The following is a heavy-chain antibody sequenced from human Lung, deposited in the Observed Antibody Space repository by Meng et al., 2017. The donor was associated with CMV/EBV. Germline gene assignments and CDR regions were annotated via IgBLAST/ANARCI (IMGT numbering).Heavy chain of an antibody. CDR3: ARPDDSSGWYMPFDY. D-gene: IGHD6-19*01. CDR2: IYYSEST. CDR1: GGSISSSSYY. Sequence: SETLSLTCTVSGGSISSSSYYWGWIRQPPGKGLEWIGSIYYSESTYYNPSLKSRVTISVDTSKNQFSLKLSSVTAADTAVYYCARPDDSSGWYMPFDYWGQGTXVTVSS. J-gene: IGHJ4*02. V-gene: IGHV4-39*01.